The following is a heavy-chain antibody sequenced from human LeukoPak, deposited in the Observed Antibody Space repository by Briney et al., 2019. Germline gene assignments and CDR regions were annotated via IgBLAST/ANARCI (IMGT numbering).Heavy chain of an antibody. Sequence: GGSLRLSCAASGFTFSDSTIHWVRQASGKGLEWVGHIGNKANTYATAYTASVKGSFTISRDDSKNTAYLQMNSLKTEDTAVYYCTRRGYDSSATAFDIWGQGTMVTVSS. CDR2: IGNKANTYAT. CDR3: TRRGYDSSATAFDI. D-gene: IGHD3-22*01. CDR1: GFTFSDST. J-gene: IGHJ3*02. V-gene: IGHV3-73*01.